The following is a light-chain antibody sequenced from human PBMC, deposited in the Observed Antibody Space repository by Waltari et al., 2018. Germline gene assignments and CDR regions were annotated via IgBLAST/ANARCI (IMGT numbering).Light chain of an antibody. CDR2: GAS. V-gene: IGKV3-20*01. J-gene: IGKJ4*01. CDR3: QQYVSSPLT. CDR1: QSVSSSC. Sequence: EIVLTQSPGTLSLSPGERATLSCRASQSVSSSCLAWYQQKPGQAPRLLIYGASSRATGIPDRFSGSGSGTDFTLTISRLEPEDFAVYYCQQYVSSPLTFGGGTKVEIK.